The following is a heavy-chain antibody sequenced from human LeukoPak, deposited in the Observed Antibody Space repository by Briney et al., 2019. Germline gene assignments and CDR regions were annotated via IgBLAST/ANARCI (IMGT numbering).Heavy chain of an antibody. J-gene: IGHJ4*02. Sequence: GRSLRLSCAASGFTFSSYAMHWVRQAPGKGLEWVALISYDGSNKYYADSVKARFIISRDNSKNTVYLQMNSLRAEDTAVYYCARGGRFSIAAAGFDYWGQGTLVTVSS. CDR3: ARGGRFSIAAAGFDY. CDR2: ISYDGSNK. V-gene: IGHV3-30*04. CDR1: GFTFSSYA. D-gene: IGHD6-13*01.